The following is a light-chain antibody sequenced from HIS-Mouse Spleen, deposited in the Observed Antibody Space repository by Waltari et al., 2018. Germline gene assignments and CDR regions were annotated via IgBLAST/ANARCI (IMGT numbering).Light chain of an antibody. V-gene: IGLV1-47*01. J-gene: IGLJ3*02. CDR2: RNN. CDR3: AAWDDSLSGRV. CDR1: SSNIGSNY. Sequence: QSVLTQPPSASGTPGQRVTISCSGSSSNIGSNYVYWYQQLPGTAPKLLIYRNNQRPPGVPERFSGSQSCPPGSLALRWLRSEDEADYYCAAWDDSLSGRVFGRGTKLAVL.